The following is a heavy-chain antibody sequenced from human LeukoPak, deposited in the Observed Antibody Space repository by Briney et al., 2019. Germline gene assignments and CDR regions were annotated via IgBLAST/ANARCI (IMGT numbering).Heavy chain of an antibody. CDR1: GFTFSSYE. CDR3: AKDPRASSAYYYDRLGY. D-gene: IGHD3-22*01. CDR2: IGSSGSTM. J-gene: IGHJ4*02. Sequence: GGSLRLSCAASGFTFSSYEMNWVRQSPGKGLEWLSYIGSSGSTMYHADSVKGRFTISRDNSKSTLNLQMNSLRVEDTAVYYCAKDPRASSAYYYDRLGYWGQGTLVTVSS. V-gene: IGHV3-48*03.